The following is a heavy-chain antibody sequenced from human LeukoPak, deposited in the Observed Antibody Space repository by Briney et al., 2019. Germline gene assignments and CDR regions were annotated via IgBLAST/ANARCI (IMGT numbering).Heavy chain of an antibody. CDR1: GFTFSNYW. CDR2: IKQDGSDK. CDR3: ATTQTFDY. D-gene: IGHD2-15*01. Sequence: SGESLTLSCIASGFTFSNYWMSWVRKAPGKGLEWVANIKQDGSDKNYIDSVKGRFSISRDNAKSSLNLQMHNLRAEDTAVYYCATTQTFDYWGQGTLVTVSS. J-gene: IGHJ4*02. V-gene: IGHV3-7*03.